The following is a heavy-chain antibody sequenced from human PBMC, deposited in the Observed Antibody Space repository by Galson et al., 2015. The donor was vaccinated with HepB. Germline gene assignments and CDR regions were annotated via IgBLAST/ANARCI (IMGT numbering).Heavy chain of an antibody. CDR1: GFTFTSSA. D-gene: IGHD6-13*01. Sequence: SVKVSCKASGFTFTSSAMQWVRQARGQRLEWIGWIVVGGGNTNYAQKFQERVTITRDMSTSTAYMELSGLRSEDTAVYYCAAPGIASYYYYGMDVWGQGTTVTVSS. V-gene: IGHV1-58*02. CDR2: IVVGGGNT. CDR3: AAPGIASYYYYGMDV. J-gene: IGHJ6*02.